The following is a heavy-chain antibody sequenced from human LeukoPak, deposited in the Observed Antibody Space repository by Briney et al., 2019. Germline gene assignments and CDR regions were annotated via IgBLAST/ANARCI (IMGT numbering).Heavy chain of an antibody. D-gene: IGHD6-19*01. CDR3: AKVDSSGWYVSSPDY. Sequence: GGSLRLSCAASAFSFSSYGLSWVRQAPGKGLEWVSAISGTGSSTYYADSVKGRFTISRDNSKNTLYLQMNSLRAEDTAVYYCAKVDSSGWYVSSPDYWGQGTLVTVSS. J-gene: IGHJ4*02. V-gene: IGHV3-23*01. CDR2: ISGTGSST. CDR1: AFSFSSYG.